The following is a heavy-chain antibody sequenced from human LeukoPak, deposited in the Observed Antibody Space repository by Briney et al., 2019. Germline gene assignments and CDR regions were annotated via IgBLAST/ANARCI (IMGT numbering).Heavy chain of an antibody. CDR3: ASRDSNQYDYVWGSYRYPTFYFDY. CDR1: GGSIIISGYY. CDR2: IYCGGTT. Sequence: SASLSLTWTVSGGSIIISGYYWGGIRQPPGRRRVWIGSIYCGGTTSYNPSLKSRVTISVDTSKNQFSLKLSSVTAADTAVYYCASRDSNQYDYVWGSYRYPTFYFDYWGQGTLVTVSS. J-gene: IGHJ4*02. V-gene: IGHV4-39*01. D-gene: IGHD3-16*02.